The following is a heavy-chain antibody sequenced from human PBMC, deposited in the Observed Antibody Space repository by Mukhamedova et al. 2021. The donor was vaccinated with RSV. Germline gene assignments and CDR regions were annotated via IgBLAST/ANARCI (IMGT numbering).Heavy chain of an antibody. CDR2: ISSSGSAI. J-gene: IGHJ4*02. Sequence: IRQAPGEGLEWISYISSSGSAIHYVDSVRGHFTISRDNARESLYLQMNSLRVEDTAVYYCAGAIYNLYFDYLGQGALVTVSS. D-gene: IGHD1-14*01. V-gene: IGHV3-11*01. CDR3: AGAIYNLYFDY.